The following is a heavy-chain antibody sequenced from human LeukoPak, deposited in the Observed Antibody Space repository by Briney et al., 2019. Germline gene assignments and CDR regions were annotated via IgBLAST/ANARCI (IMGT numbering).Heavy chain of an antibody. V-gene: IGHV3-11*01. J-gene: IGHJ4*02. CDR1: GFTFSDYY. CDR2: ITSSGNII. CDR3: ARERNGDYYFDY. D-gene: IGHD4-17*01. Sequence: GGSLRLSCAASGFTFSDYYMSWIRQAPGKGLEWVSYITSSGNIIYYAASVKGRFTISRDNAKNSLYLQMNSLRAEDTAVYYCARERNGDYYFDYWSQGTLVTVSS.